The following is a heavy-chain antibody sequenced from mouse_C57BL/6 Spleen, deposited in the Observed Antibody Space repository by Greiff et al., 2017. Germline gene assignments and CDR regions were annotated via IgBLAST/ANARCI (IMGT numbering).Heavy chain of an antibody. V-gene: IGHV1-64*01. Sequence: QVQLQQPGAELVKPGASVKLSCKASGYTFTSYWMHWVKQRPGQGLEWIGMIHPNSGSTNYNEKFKSKATLTVDKSSSTAYMQLSSLTSADSAVYYCAPELRRGDYYAMDYWGQGTSVTVSS. D-gene: IGHD2-4*01. J-gene: IGHJ4*01. CDR3: APELRRGDYYAMDY. CDR1: GYTFTSYW. CDR2: IHPNSGST.